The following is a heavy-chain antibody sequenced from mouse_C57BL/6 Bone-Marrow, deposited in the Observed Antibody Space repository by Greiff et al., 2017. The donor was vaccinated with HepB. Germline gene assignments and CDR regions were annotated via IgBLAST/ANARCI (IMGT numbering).Heavy chain of an antibody. CDR2: ISNLAYSI. J-gene: IGHJ1*03. CDR1: GFTFSDYG. D-gene: IGHD1-1*01. V-gene: IGHV5-15*01. Sequence: EVKLVEESGGGLVQPGGSLKLSCAASGFTFSDYGMAWVRQAPRKGPEWVAFISNLAYSIYYADTVTGRFTISRENAKNTLYLEMSSLRSEDTAMYYCARKGDYYGSSYWYFDVWGTGTTVTVSS. CDR3: ARKGDYYGSSYWYFDV.